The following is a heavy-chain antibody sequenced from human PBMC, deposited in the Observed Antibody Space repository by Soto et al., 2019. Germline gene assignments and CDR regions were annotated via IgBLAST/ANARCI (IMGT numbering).Heavy chain of an antibody. D-gene: IGHD2-2*01. Sequence: VASVKVSCKASGYTFTSYGISWVRQAPGQGLEWMGWISAYNGNTNYAQKLQGRVTMTTDTSTSTAYMELRSLRSDDTAVYYCARKKGYCSSASCYDYYYYGMDVWGQGTTVTSP. CDR1: GYTFTSYG. V-gene: IGHV1-18*01. CDR2: ISAYNGNT. CDR3: ARKKGYCSSASCYDYYYYGMDV. J-gene: IGHJ6*02.